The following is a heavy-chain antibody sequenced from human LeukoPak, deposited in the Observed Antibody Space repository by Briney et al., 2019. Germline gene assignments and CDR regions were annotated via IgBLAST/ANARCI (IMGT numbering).Heavy chain of an antibody. CDR2: IIPIFGTA. J-gene: IGHJ4*02. D-gene: IGHD6-19*01. V-gene: IGHV1-69*01. CDR3: AREIKFSSGCFDY. CDR1: GGTFSSYA. Sequence: SVKVSCKASGGTFSSYAISWVRQAPGQWLEWMGGIIPIFGTANYAQKFQGRVTITADESTSTAYMELSSLRSEDTAVYYCAREIKFSSGCFDYWGQGTLVTVSS.